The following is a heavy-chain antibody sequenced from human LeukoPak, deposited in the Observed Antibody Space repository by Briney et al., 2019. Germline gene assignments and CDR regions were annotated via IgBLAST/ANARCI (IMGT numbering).Heavy chain of an antibody. CDR1: VYTFTNYA. Sequence: ASVKVSCKSSVYTFTNYAGSWLRQARGQGLEWMGWISAYNYNTNYAQKFQGRLTMTTDPSTNTGYMELRSLRSDDTAVYYCARDDGLGYCSSMTCYVFDYWGQGTLVTVSS. CDR3: ARDDGLGYCSSMTCYVFDY. V-gene: IGHV1-18*01. CDR2: ISAYNYNT. D-gene: IGHD2-2*01. J-gene: IGHJ4*02.